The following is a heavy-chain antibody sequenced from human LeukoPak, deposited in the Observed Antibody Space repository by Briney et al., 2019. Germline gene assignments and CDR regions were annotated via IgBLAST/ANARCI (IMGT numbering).Heavy chain of an antibody. CDR3: ARDRGPRTGFMVREAYDY. D-gene: IGHD3-10*01. CDR2: INTDGSIT. J-gene: IGHJ4*02. V-gene: IGHV3-74*01. Sequence: AGGSLRLSCAASGFTFSDYWIHWVRQAPGKGLVWVSRINTDGSITNYADSVKGRFSISRDNAKNTLYLQMNSLRAEDTAVYYCARDRGPRTGFMVREAYDYWGQGTLVTVSS. CDR1: GFTFSDYW.